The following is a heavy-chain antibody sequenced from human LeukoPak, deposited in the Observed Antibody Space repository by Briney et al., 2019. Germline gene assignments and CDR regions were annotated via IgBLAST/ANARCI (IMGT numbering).Heavy chain of an antibody. CDR2: ISGSGGST. CDR1: GFTFSSYA. CDR3: AKDTCSSTSCYFIYYYMDV. Sequence: GGSLRLSCAASGFTFSSYAMSWVRQAPGKGLEWVSAISGSGGSTYYADSVKGRLTISRDNSKNTLCLQMNSLRAEDTAVYYCAKDTCSSTSCYFIYYYMDVWGKGTTVTVSS. D-gene: IGHD2-2*01. J-gene: IGHJ6*03. V-gene: IGHV3-23*01.